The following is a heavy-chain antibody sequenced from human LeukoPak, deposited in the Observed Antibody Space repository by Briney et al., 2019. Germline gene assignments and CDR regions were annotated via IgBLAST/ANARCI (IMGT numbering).Heavy chain of an antibody. J-gene: IGHJ3*02. D-gene: IGHD1-7*01. V-gene: IGHV1-69*05. CDR1: GGTFSSYA. CDR3: ARVASDWNYDRDAFDI. Sequence: ASVKISCKASGGTFSSYAISWVRQAPGQGLEWMGRIIPIFGTANYAQKFQGRVTITTDESTSTAYMELSSLRSEDTAVYYCARVASDWNYDRDAFDIWGQGTMVTVSS. CDR2: IIPIFGTA.